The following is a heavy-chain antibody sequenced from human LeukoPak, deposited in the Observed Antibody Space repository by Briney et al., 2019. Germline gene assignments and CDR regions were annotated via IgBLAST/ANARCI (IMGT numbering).Heavy chain of an antibody. D-gene: IGHD1-26*01. J-gene: IGHJ4*02. CDR1: GGSISSGSYY. Sequence: SQTLSLTCTVSGGSISSGSYYWSWIRQPAGKGLEWIGRIYTSGSTNYNPSLKSRVTISVDTSKNQFSLKLSSVTAADTAVYYCARASSGSYLPRGTLDYWGQGTLVTVSS. CDR3: ARASSGSYLPRGTLDY. V-gene: IGHV4-61*02. CDR2: IYTSGST.